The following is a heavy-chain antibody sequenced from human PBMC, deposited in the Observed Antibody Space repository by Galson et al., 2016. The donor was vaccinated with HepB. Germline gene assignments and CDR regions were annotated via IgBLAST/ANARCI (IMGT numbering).Heavy chain of an antibody. V-gene: IGHV3-33*01. Sequence: SLRLSCAASGFTFNTYGMHWVRQAPGKGLEWVSVIWYDGSDKYYADSVKGRFTISRDNSKDTLCLQMNRLGAEDTAVYYCARNHREQHRGQYNYYGMDVWGQGTMVTV. J-gene: IGHJ6*02. CDR3: ARNHREQHRGQYNYYGMDV. CDR2: IWYDGSDK. CDR1: GFTFNTYG. D-gene: IGHD1-26*01.